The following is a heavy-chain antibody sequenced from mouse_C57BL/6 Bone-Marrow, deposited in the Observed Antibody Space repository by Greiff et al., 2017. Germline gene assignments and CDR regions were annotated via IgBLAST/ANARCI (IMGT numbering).Heavy chain of an antibody. Sequence: VKLQQPGAELVMPGASVKLSCKASGYTFTSYWMHWVKQRPGQGLEWIGEIDPSDSYTNYNQKFKGKSTLTVDKSSSTAYMQLSSLKSEDSAVYYCARNSNFYFDYWGQGTTLTVSS. V-gene: IGHV1-69*01. CDR1: GYTFTSYW. CDR3: ARNSNFYFDY. CDR2: IDPSDSYT. D-gene: IGHD2-5*01. J-gene: IGHJ2*01.